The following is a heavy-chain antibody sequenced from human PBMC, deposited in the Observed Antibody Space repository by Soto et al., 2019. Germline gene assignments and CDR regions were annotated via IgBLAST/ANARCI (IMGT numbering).Heavy chain of an antibody. V-gene: IGHV1-18*04. CDR3: ARVPRGTWYAHLLY. CDR2: ISGYSGNT. D-gene: IGHD1-26*01. CDR1: GYTFTSYG. Sequence: QVQLVQSGAEVKKPGASVKVSCKTSGYTFTSYGISWVRQAPGQGLEWMGWISGYSGNTNYAQMLQGRVTMTTDTSTSIAYMELRSLRSDDTAVYYCARVPRGTWYAHLLYWGQGTLVTVSS. J-gene: IGHJ4*02.